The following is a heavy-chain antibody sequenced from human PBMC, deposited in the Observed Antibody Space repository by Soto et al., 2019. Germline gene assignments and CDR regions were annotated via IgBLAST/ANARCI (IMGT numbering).Heavy chain of an antibody. CDR1: GASISNRY. CDR2: VYHSGAT. CDR3: ATRPPGATWYGVFDY. J-gene: IGHJ4*02. D-gene: IGHD6-13*01. Sequence: SETLSLTCTVSGASISNRYWSWIRQSPGKGPEWIGYVYHSGATNYNPSLETRVTISLDSSKNQFSLKLNSVTAADTAVYYCATRPPGATWYGVFDYWSQGTLVTVSS. V-gene: IGHV4-59*11.